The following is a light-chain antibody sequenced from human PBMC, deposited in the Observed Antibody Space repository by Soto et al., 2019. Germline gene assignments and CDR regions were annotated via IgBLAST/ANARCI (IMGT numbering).Light chain of an antibody. CDR1: QSISTW. CDR3: QQYNEDSDT. Sequence: DIQMTQSPSTLSASVGDRVTITCRASQSISTWLAWYQQKPGRAPKLLIYKASSLESGVPSRFSGSGSGTEFTRTITSLQPDDFATYYCQQYNEDSDTFGQGTKLEMK. CDR2: KAS. V-gene: IGKV1-5*03. J-gene: IGKJ2*01.